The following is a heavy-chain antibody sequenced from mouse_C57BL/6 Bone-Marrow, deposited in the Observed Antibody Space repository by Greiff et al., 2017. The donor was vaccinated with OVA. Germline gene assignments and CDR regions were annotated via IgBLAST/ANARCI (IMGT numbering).Heavy chain of an antibody. J-gene: IGHJ2*01. Sequence: QVQLQQPGAELVMPGASVKLSCKASGYTFTSYWMHWVKQRPGQGLEWIGEIDPSDSYTNYNQKFKGKSTLTVDKSSSTAYMQLSSLTSEDSAVYYCARYKGTGDYWGQGTTLTVSS. D-gene: IGHD3-3*01. CDR1: GYTFTSYW. CDR2: IDPSDSYT. CDR3: ARYKGTGDY. V-gene: IGHV1-69*01.